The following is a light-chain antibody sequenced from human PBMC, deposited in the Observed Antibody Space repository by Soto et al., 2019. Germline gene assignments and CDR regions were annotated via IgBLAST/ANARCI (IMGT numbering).Light chain of an antibody. CDR3: SSYTSSSTVV. Sequence: QSALTQPASVSGSPGQSITISCTGTSSEVDGYNYVSWYQHHPGKAPKLMIYDVSNRPSGVSNRFSGSKSGNTASLSISGLQAEDEADYYCSSYTSSSTVVFGGGTKLTVL. V-gene: IGLV2-14*03. CDR2: DVS. CDR1: SSEVDGYNY. J-gene: IGLJ2*01.